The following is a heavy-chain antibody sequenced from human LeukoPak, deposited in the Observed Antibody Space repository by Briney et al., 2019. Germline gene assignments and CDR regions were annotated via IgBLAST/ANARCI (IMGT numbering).Heavy chain of an antibody. V-gene: IGHV4-59*01. CDR2: IYYSGST. CDR1: GGSISSYY. Sequence: SETLSLTCTVSGGSISSYYWGWIRQPPGKGLEWIGYIYYSGSTNYNPSLKSRVTISVDTSKNQFSLKLSSVTAADTAVYYCARIPRGPYYYYYYMDVWGKGTTVTVSS. D-gene: IGHD1-14*01. J-gene: IGHJ6*03. CDR3: ARIPRGPYYYYYYMDV.